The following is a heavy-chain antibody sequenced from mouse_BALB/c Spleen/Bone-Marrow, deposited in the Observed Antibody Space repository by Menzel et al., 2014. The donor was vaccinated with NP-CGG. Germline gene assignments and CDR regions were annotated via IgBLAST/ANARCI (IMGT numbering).Heavy chain of an antibody. CDR2: IAPGSGST. D-gene: IGHD2-1*01. CDR1: GYTFTSYW. V-gene: IGHV1S41*01. CDR3: ARFPIYYGNYGAMDY. J-gene: IGHJ4*01. Sequence: DLVKPGASVKLSCKASGYTFTSYWINWITQRPGQGLEWIGRIAPGSGSTYYNEMFKGKATLTVDTSSSTAYIQLSSLSSEDSAVYFCARFPIYYGNYGAMDYWGQGTSVTVSS.